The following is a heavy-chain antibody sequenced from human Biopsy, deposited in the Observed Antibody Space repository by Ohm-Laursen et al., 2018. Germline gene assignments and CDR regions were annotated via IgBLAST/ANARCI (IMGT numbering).Heavy chain of an antibody. Sequence: ASVKVSCKVSGYTLNELSMHWVRQVPGKGLEWMGGLAPENGKTIYAQKFQGRVTMTEDTSTDTAYMELSSLRSEDTAVYYCAADINVWNVNYWGQGTQATVSS. CDR2: LAPENGKT. D-gene: IGHD1-1*01. V-gene: IGHV1-24*01. CDR1: GYTLNELS. CDR3: AADINVWNVNY. J-gene: IGHJ4*02.